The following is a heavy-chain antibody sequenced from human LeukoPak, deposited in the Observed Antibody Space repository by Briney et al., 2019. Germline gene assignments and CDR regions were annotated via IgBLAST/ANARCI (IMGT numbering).Heavy chain of an antibody. CDR3: ARVGGWYVFDY. D-gene: IGHD6-19*01. Sequence: PGGSLRLSCATSGFTFSSYWMSWVRQAPGKGPEWVANIKQDGSEKYYVDSVKGRFTISRDNAKNSLYLQMNSLRAEDTAVYYCARVGGWYVFDYWGQGTLVTVSS. CDR1: GFTFSSYW. J-gene: IGHJ4*02. CDR2: IKQDGSEK. V-gene: IGHV3-7*01.